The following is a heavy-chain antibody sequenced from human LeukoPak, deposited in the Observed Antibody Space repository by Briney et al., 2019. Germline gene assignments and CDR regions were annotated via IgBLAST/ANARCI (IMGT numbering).Heavy chain of an antibody. J-gene: IGHJ5*02. CDR3: VRGSPPNDVLTGYYDGYFDP. CDR1: GFTFRNYW. CDR2: IKEDGSEK. V-gene: IGHV3-7*01. Sequence: PGGSPRLSCAASGFTFRNYWMNWVRQAPGKGLQWVATIKEDGSEKYYVDSVKGRFTISRDNAKNSLYLQMNSLRGEDTAVYFCVRGSPPNDVLTGYYDGYFDPWGQGTPVTVSS. D-gene: IGHD3-9*01.